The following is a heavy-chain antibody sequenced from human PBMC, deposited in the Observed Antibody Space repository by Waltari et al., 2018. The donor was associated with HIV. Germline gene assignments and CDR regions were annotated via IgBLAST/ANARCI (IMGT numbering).Heavy chain of an antibody. J-gene: IGHJ3*02. D-gene: IGHD4-17*01. CDR2: INSAGRTP. CDR1: GFTFRSYW. CDR3: ARENTMTYYDALDI. V-gene: IGHV3-74*01. Sequence: EVKLVESGGGLVQPGGSLRLSCTASGFTFRSYWMHWVRQSPGKGLLWGECINSAGRTPNYRDTVKGRLIISRDNAKNTLYLQMNSLRADDTAVYYCARENTMTYYDALDIWGQGTMVTVSS.